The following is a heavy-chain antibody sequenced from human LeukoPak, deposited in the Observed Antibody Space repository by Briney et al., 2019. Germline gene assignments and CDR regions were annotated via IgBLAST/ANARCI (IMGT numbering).Heavy chain of an antibody. V-gene: IGHV3-74*01. CDR3: AREQGYKIDL. CDR1: GFAFSTYW. D-gene: IGHD5-24*01. CDR2: INSDGSRP. Sequence: GGSLRLSCGASGFAFSTYWMHWVRQAPGKGLVWVSLINSDGSRPTYADSVKGRFTISRDNAKNTLYLQINSLRADDTAVYYCAREQGYKIDLWGQGTPVTVSA. J-gene: IGHJ5*02.